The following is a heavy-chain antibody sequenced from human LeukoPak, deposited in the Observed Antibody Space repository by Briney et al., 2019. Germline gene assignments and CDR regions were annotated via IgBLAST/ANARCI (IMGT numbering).Heavy chain of an antibody. CDR1: GYSFTNYW. D-gene: IGHD1-26*01. V-gene: IGHV5-51*01. CDR2: IYPGDSDI. CDR3: ARQIGRYFDY. J-gene: IGHJ4*02. Sequence: GESLKISCEGSGYSFTNYWIGWVRQMPGEGLEWMGIIYPGDSDITYSPSFQGQVTISADKSISTAYLQWSSLKASDTAFYYCARQIGRYFDYWGQGTLVTVSS.